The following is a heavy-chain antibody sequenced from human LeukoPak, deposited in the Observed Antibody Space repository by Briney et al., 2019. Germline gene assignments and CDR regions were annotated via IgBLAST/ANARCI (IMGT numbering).Heavy chain of an antibody. CDR2: ISAYNGNT. V-gene: IGHV1-18*01. D-gene: IGHD3-16*02. CDR1: GYTFTSYG. Sequence: ASVKVSCKASGYTFTSYGISWVRQAPGQGLEWMGWISAYNGNTNYAQKLQGRVTMTTDTSTSTAYMELRSLRSDDTAVYYCARSYDYVWGSYRYPCGYWGQGTLVTVSS. CDR3: ARSYDYVWGSYRYPCGY. J-gene: IGHJ4*02.